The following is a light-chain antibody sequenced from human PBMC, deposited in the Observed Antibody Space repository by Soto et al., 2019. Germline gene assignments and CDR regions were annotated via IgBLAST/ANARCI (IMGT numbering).Light chain of an antibody. CDR3: QQYGTFPFS. CDR2: HAS. J-gene: IGKJ2*01. Sequence: EIVLTQSPGTLSLSPGESATLSCRANQVVSTSYLAWYQPKPGQAPKLLIYHASDRAAGIPDRFSGSGSGTDFTLTISRLEPEDFAVFYCQQYGTFPFSFGQGTKLQIK. CDR1: QVVSTSY. V-gene: IGKV3-20*01.